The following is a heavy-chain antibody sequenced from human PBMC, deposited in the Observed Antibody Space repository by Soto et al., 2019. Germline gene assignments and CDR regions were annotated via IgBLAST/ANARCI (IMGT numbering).Heavy chain of an antibody. CDR2: IYESGTT. CDR3: ARDRGFGMDA. J-gene: IGHJ6*02. V-gene: IGHV4-31*03. CDR1: GGSISGGRYH. Sequence: QVPLQESGPGLVKPSQTLSLTCTVSGGSISGGRYHWNWIRQHPGKGLEWIGYIYESGTTDYNPSLKSRVIISEDTSKNQFSLRLSSVTAADTAIYYCARDRGFGMDAWGQGTMVIVSS.